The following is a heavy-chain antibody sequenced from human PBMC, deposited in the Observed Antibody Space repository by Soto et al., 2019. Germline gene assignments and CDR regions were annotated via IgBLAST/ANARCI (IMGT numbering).Heavy chain of an antibody. CDR1: GSALTELS. CDR2: SDREDGET. J-gene: IGHJ5*02. Sequence: VRLIQSGTEVKKPGASVKVSCSLSGSALTELSLHWVRQAPGKGLEWMGCSDREDGETFYAPKFEGRLTITDDTSTNTAYMELRSLGSEGTAVYYCTRGNWFDPWCQGTLVAVSS. V-gene: IGHV1-24*01. CDR3: TRGNWFDP.